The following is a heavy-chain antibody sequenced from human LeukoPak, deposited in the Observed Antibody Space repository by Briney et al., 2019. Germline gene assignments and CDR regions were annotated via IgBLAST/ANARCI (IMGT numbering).Heavy chain of an antibody. D-gene: IGHD6-13*01. CDR3: ARLEQLVLAGVDG. J-gene: IGHJ5*02. V-gene: IGHV1-2*02. CDR1: GYTFTGYY. CDR2: INPNSGGT. Sequence: ASVKVSCKASGYTFTGYYMHWVRQAPGQGLEWMGWINPNSGGTNYAQKFQGRVTVTRDTSISTAYMELSRLRSDNTAVYYCARLEQLVLAGVDGWGQGTLVTVSS.